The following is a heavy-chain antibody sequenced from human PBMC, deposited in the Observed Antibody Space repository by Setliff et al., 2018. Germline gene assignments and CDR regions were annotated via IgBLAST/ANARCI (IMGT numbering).Heavy chain of an antibody. D-gene: IGHD1-26*01. J-gene: IGHJ4*02. CDR3: ARGVTGELNHLDY. V-gene: IGHV1-69*05. Sequence: SVKVSCKASGGTFSSYAISWVRQAPGQGLEWMGGITPIFGTANYAQKFQGRVTITTDESTSTAYMELSSLRSEDTAVYYCARGVTGELNHLDYWGQGTLVTVPS. CDR1: GGTFSSYA. CDR2: ITPIFGTA.